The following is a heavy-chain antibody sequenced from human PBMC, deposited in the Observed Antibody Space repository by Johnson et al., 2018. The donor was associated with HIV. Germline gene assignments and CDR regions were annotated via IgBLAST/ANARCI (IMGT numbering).Heavy chain of an antibody. Sequence: QVQLVESGGGVVQPGRSLRLSCAASGFTFSSYGMHWVRQAPGKGLEWVAVISYDGTNKYYTDSVKGRFTISRDNSKKTLYLQMNSLRAEDTAVYYCARVPEGDDDAVDIWGKGTMVTVSS. D-gene: IGHD2-21*01. CDR1: GFTFSSYG. CDR2: ISYDGTNK. V-gene: IGHV3-30*03. CDR3: ARVPEGDDDAVDI. J-gene: IGHJ3*02.